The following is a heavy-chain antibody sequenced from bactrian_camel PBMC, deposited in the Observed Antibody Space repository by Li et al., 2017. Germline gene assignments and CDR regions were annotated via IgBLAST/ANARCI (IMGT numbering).Heavy chain of an antibody. Sequence: DVQLVESGGGSVQAGGSLRLSCEVSGYTYSSYYMGWYRQTPGKERQFVASIQTDVTETDGIESYEDSVKGRFTISLDHAKNTLYLQMTSLKPEDTATYYCAASRDTGVCSRLFENNFWGQGTQVTV. CDR2: IQTDVTETDGIE. J-gene: IGHJ4*01. V-gene: IGHV3S59*01. D-gene: IGHD7*01. CDR3: AASRDTGVCSRLFENNF. CDR1: GYTYSSYY.